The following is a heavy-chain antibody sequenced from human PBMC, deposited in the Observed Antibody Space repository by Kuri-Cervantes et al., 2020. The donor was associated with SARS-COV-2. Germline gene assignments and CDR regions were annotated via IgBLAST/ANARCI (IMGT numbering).Heavy chain of an antibody. J-gene: IGHJ6*03. CDR3: ARDFSSSYYYYYYMDV. D-gene: IGHD6-6*01. CDR2: INSGGSTI. CDR1: GFFFRDYH. V-gene: IGHV3-11*04. Sequence: GESLKISCEASGFFFRDYHMTWIRQAPGKGLEWVSYINSGGSTIFYADSVKGRLTISRDNAKNSLYLQMNSLRAEDTAVYYCARDFSSSYYYYYYMDVWGKGTTVTVSS.